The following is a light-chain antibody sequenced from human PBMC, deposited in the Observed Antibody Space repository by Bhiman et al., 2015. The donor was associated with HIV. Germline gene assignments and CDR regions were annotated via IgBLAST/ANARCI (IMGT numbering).Light chain of an antibody. CDR1: SSDVGDYNY. CDR3: SSYRSSSPSVV. CDR2: DVS. J-gene: IGLJ2*01. Sequence: QSALTQPASVSGSPGQSITISCTGTSSDVGDYNYVSWYQHHPGKAPKLMIFDVSNRLSGVSDRFSGSKSGNTASLTISGLQTEDEADYYCSSYRSSSPSVVFGGGTRLTRP. V-gene: IGLV2-14*03.